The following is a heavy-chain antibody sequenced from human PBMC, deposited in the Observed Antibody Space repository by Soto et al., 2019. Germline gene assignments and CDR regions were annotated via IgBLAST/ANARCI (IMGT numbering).Heavy chain of an antibody. CDR3: AREQQLGSYYYYYGMDV. CDR1: GYTFTSYA. J-gene: IGHJ6*02. Sequence: ASVKVSCKASGYTFTSYAMHWVRQAPGQRLEWMGWINATSGNTNYAQKFQGRVTMTRDTSISTAYMELSRLRSDDTAVYYCAREQQLGSYYYYYGMDVWGQGTTVTVSS. D-gene: IGHD6-13*01. CDR2: INATSGNT. V-gene: IGHV1-3*01.